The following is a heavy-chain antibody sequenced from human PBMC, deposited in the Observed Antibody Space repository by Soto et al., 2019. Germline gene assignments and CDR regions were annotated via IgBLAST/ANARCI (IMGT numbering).Heavy chain of an antibody. CDR1: GGTFNTFA. CDR2: IIRIFRTP. Sequence: QVQLVQSGAEVKKPGSSVQVSCKASGGTFNTFAISWVRQAPGQGFEWLGGIIRIFRTPDYAQKFEGRVPIIADEYASTAYMELSSRRSDDTAVYYYARDKERQRLGVDYCYEVDLWGQGPTVTVCS. J-gene: IGHJ6*02. V-gene: IGHV1-69*12. CDR3: ARDKERQRLGVDYCYEVDL. D-gene: IGHD2-21*01.